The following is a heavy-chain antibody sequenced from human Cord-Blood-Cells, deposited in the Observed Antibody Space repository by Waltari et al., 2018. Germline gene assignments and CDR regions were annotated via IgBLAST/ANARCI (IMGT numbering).Heavy chain of an antibody. CDR3: ARSHLDY. V-gene: IGHV1-8*01. CDR2: MNPNSGNT. Sequence: QVQLVHSGPKVKKPGASVKVSCKPSGYTSTSYRINWVRQANGQGLEWMGWMNPNSGNTGYAQKFQGRVTMTRNTSISTAYMELSSLRSEDTAVYYCARSHLDYWGQGTLVTVSS. J-gene: IGHJ4*02. CDR1: GYTSTSYR.